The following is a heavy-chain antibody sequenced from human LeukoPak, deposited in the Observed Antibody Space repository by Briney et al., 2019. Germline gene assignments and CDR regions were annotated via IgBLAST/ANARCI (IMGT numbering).Heavy chain of an antibody. CDR3: TRARGYGAYFDY. CDR2: IRSKAYGVTT. D-gene: IGHD3-22*01. V-gene: IGHV3-49*04. J-gene: IGHJ4*02. CDR1: GFTFGDYA. Sequence: GRSLRLXCTASGFTFGDYAMSWVRQAPGKGLEWVGFIRSKAYGVTTEYAASVKGRFTISRDDSKSIAYLQMNSLKTEDTGVYYCTRARGYGAYFDYWGQGTLVTVSS.